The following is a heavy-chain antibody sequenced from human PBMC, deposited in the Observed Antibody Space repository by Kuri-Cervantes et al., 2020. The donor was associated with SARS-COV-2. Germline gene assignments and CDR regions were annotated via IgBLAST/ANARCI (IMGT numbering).Heavy chain of an antibody. J-gene: IGHJ6*02. CDR1: GYTLTSYG. D-gene: IGHD1-14*01. V-gene: IGHV1-69*10. Sequence: SVKVSCKASGYTLTSYGISWVRQAPGPGLEWMGGIIPILGIANYAQKFQGRVTITADKSTSTAYMELSSLRSEDTAVYYCARLNRYYYYYGMDVWGQGTTVTVSS. CDR3: ARLNRYYYYYGMDV. CDR2: IIPILGIA.